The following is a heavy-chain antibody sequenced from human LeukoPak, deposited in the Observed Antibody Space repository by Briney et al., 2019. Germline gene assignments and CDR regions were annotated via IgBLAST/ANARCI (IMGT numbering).Heavy chain of an antibody. CDR3: AREGISMTTVDYYGMDV. J-gene: IGHJ6*02. D-gene: IGHD4-11*01. V-gene: IGHV4-61*01. CDR2: IYYSGST. Sequence: SEALSLTCTVSGGSVSSGSSYWSWIRQPPGKGLEWIGYIYYSGSTNYNPSLKSRVTISVDTSKNQFSLKLSSVTAADTAVYYCAREGISMTTVDYYGMDVWGQGTTVTVSS. CDR1: GGSVSSGSSY.